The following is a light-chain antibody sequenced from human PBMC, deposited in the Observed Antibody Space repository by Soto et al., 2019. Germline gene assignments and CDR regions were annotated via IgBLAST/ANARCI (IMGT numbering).Light chain of an antibody. CDR1: SSDVGGYHY. CDR3: SSYAASNNFYFV. Sequence: QSALTQPPSASGSPGQSVTISCTGTSSDVGGYHYVSWYQQYPGRAPKLMIYEVTKRPSGVTDRFSGSKSGNTASLTVSGLHAEDEADYYCSSYAASNNFYFVFGGGTKLTVL. CDR2: EVT. J-gene: IGLJ3*02. V-gene: IGLV2-8*01.